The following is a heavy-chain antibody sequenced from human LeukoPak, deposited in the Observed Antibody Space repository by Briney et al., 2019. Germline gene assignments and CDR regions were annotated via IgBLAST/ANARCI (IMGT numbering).Heavy chain of an antibody. V-gene: IGHV3-53*01. CDR2: IYTGGKT. D-gene: IGHD6-13*01. CDR3: ARDWSSSWPNYAFDI. Sequence: GAALRLSCAASGFTVSNTYMTWVRQAPGKGLEWVSLIYTGGKTYYADSVKGRFTISRDNSRNSLYLQTNSLRAEDTAVYYCARDWSSSWPNYAFDIWGQGTMVTVSS. J-gene: IGHJ3*02. CDR1: GFTVSNTY.